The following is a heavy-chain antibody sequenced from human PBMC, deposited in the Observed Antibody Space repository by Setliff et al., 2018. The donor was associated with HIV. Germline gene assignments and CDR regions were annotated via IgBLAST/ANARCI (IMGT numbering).Heavy chain of an antibody. CDR3: ARYKWNNWIFGWFDP. CDR1: GFTFSNYG. CDR2: IRYDGSDN. D-gene: IGHD1-20*01. Sequence: GGSLRLSCAASGFTFSNYGMHWVRQAPGKGQEWVIFIRYDGSDNYYADSVKGRFTISRDNAKNSLFLQMNSLRAEDTAVYYCARYKWNNWIFGWFDPWGQGTQVTVSS. J-gene: IGHJ5*02. V-gene: IGHV3-30*02.